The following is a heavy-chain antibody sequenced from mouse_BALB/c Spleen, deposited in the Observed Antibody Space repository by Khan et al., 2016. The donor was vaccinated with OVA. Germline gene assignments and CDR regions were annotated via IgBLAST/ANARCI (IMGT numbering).Heavy chain of an antibody. J-gene: IGHJ1*01. CDR1: GISITTGNYR. D-gene: IGHD1-1*01. CDR2: RYYSGTV. CDR3: ARDYGSLYWFFDV. Sequence: EVKVEESGPGLVKPSQTVSLTCTVTGISITTGNYRWRWIRQFPGNKLEWIGNRYYSGTVTYNPTITSRTTITRDTSKNQFFVEMNSVTAEDTATYYCARDYGSLYWFFDVWGAGTTVTVSS. V-gene: IGHV3-5*02.